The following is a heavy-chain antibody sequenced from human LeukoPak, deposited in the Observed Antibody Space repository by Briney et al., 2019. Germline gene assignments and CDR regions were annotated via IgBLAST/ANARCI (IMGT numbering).Heavy chain of an antibody. Sequence: PGGSLRLSCAASGFTFSSYGMSWVRQAPGKGLEWVSAISGSGGSTYYADSVKGRFTISRDNSKNTLYLLMNSLRAEDTAVYFCAKKSGVVDQFDPWGQGTLVTVSS. CDR2: ISGSGGST. J-gene: IGHJ5*02. D-gene: IGHD2-15*01. CDR3: AKKSGVVDQFDP. V-gene: IGHV3-23*01. CDR1: GFTFSSYG.